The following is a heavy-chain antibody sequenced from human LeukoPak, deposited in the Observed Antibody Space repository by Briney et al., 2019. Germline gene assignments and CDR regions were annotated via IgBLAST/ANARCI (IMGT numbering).Heavy chain of an antibody. CDR2: IKQDGSEV. CDR3: ARIGYSSSSFDY. J-gene: IGHJ4*02. CDR1: GFIFSNYW. Sequence: GGSLRLSCVASGFIFSNYWMSWVTQPPGKGLEWVANIKQDGSEVHNVDSVKGRFTISRDNAKNSLLLQMNSPRAEDTAVYYCARIGYSSSSFDYWGQGTLVTVSS. V-gene: IGHV3-7*04. D-gene: IGHD6-13*01.